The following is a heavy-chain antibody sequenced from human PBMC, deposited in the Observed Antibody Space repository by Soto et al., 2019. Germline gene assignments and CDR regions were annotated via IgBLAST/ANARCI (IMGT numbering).Heavy chain of an antibody. CDR1: GGTFSSYA. J-gene: IGHJ4*02. D-gene: IGHD4-17*01. V-gene: IGHV1-69*01. CDR2: IIPIFGTA. Sequence: SVKVSRKASGGTFSSYANSWGRPAPGQGLEWMGGIIPIFGTANYAQKFQGRVTITADESTSTAYMELSSLRSEDTAVYYCARVRRVTTWGYYFDYWGQGTLVTVSS. CDR3: ARVRRVTTWGYYFDY.